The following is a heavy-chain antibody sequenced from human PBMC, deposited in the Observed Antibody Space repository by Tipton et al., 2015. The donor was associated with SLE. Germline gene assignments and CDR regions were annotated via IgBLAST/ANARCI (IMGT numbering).Heavy chain of an antibody. D-gene: IGHD1-7*01. CDR3: AKGELYSGASLYYFEY. CDR2: IYYSGNT. V-gene: IGHV4-39*07. J-gene: IGHJ4*02. CDR1: GGSISSRTYY. Sequence: TLSLTCNVSGGSISSRTYYWGWIRQPPGKGLEWIGTIYYSGNTYYNPSLKSRVNISVVTSKNQFSLKLRSVTAADTAAYYCAKGELYSGASLYYFEYWGQGTLVTVSS.